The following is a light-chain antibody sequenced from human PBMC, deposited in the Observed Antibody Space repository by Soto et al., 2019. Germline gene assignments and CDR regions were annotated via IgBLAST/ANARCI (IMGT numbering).Light chain of an antibody. CDR3: SSYTSSSWV. CDR1: SSDVGTHGY. J-gene: IGLJ3*02. V-gene: IGLV2-14*01. CDR2: EVS. Sequence: QSALTQPPSASGSPGQSVTISCTGTSSDVGTHGYVSWYQQHAGKAPKLMIYEVSNRPSGVSNRFSGSKSGNTASLTISGLQAEDEADYYCSSYTSSSWVFGGGTKLTVL.